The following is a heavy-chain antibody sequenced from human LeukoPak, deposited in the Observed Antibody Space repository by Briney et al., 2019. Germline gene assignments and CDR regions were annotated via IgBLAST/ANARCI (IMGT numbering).Heavy chain of an antibody. J-gene: IGHJ4*02. V-gene: IGHV3-9*03. CDR3: AKDQGVGATNPIFDY. Sequence: PGGSLRLSCAASGFTFDDYAMHWVRQAPGKGLEWVSGISWNSGSIGYADSVKGRFTISRDNAKNSLYLQMNSLRAEDMALYYCAKDQGVGATNPIFDYWGQGTLVTVSS. CDR2: ISWNSGSI. CDR1: GFTFDDYA. D-gene: IGHD1-26*01.